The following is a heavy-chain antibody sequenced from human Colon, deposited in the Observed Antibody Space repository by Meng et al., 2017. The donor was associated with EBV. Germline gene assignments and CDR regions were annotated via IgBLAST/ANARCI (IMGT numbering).Heavy chain of an antibody. V-gene: IGHV7-4-1*02. J-gene: IGHJ2*01. CDR3: ARGGPYPDSSGFHWYFDL. Sequence: GQVGQSGSELKKSGASVKVSCKASGYTFINYAINWVRQAPGQGFEWMGWINTHTGNPTYGQGFTGRFVLSSDTSVSTANLQISSLKAEDTAVYYCARGGPYPDSSGFHWYFDLWGRGTLVTVSS. D-gene: IGHD3-22*01. CDR1: GYTFINYA. CDR2: INTHTGNP.